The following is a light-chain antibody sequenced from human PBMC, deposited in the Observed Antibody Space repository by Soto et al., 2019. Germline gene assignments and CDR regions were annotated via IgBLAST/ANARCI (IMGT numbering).Light chain of an antibody. J-gene: IGKJ4*01. CDR3: QQSKNRPFT. V-gene: IGKV1-5*01. CDR1: QSISCW. Sequence: IPQTQDPSTPXPYLKHTAITPCPASQSISCWLALYQQKPGKAXKXXXYDASSLQSGVPSRFSGSGSGTEFNLTIRRLQPEDFATYYCQQSKNRPFTVGRGTKVDI. CDR2: DAS.